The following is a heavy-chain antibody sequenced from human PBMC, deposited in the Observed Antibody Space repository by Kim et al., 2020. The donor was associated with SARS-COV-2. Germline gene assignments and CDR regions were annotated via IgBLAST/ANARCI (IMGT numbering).Heavy chain of an antibody. V-gene: IGHV4-59*09. CDR3: ARGGYYDSSGYAFDI. D-gene: IGHD3-22*01. Sequence: PSLKSRVTISVATSKNQFSLKLSSVTAADTAVYYCARGGYYDSSGYAFDIWGQGTMVTVSS. J-gene: IGHJ3*02.